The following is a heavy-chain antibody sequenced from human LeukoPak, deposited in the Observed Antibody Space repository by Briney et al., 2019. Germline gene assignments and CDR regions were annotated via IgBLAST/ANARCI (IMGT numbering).Heavy chain of an antibody. J-gene: IGHJ6*03. V-gene: IGHV4-39*01. CDR3: ARLSSPGHYYYIDV. CDR2: IFYSGNT. CDR1: GGSISSSDYC. Sequence: SETLSLTCTVSGGSISSSDYCWGWIRQPPGKGLEWIGKIFYSGNTYFNPSLKSRVTISVDTSKNQFSLRLTSVTAADTAVYYCARLSSPGHYYYIDVWGKGTTVTVSS.